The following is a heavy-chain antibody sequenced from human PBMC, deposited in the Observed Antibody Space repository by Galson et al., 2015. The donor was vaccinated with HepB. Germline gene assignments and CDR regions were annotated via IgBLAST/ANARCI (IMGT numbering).Heavy chain of an antibody. V-gene: IGHV1-2*04. CDR1: GYTFTGYY. CDR2: INPNSGGT. CDR3: AIGYSYGYGPLDY. J-gene: IGHJ4*02. D-gene: IGHD5-18*01. Sequence: SVKVSCKASGYTFTGYYMHWVRQAPGQGLEWMGWINPNSGGTNYAQKFQGWVTMTRDTSISTAYMELSRLRSDDTAVYYCAIGYSYGYGPLDYWGQGTLATVSS.